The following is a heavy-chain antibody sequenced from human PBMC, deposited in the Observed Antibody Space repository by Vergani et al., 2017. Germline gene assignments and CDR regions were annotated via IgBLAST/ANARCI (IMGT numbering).Heavy chain of an antibody. CDR3: ARLSYDTTPYLQGGYDC. J-gene: IGHJ4*02. Sequence: EVQLLQSGGGVIQPGGSVRLSCAASGFTFSACPMTWVRQAPGKGLEWVSAISVRYPSTYYADSVKGRFTISIDNSKNMLYLQRNSLRAEETAVYYCARLSYDTTPYLQGGYDCWGQGTLVSVSS. V-gene: IGHV3-23*01. D-gene: IGHD3-22*01. CDR2: ISVRYPST. CDR1: GFTFSACP.